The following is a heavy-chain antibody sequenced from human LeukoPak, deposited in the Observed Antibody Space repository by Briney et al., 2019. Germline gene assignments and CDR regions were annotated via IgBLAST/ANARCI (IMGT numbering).Heavy chain of an antibody. CDR3: ARDRLWFGELLSYYFDY. J-gene: IGHJ4*02. CDR1: GFTFSNLG. Sequence: GGSLRLSCAASGFTFSNLGMTWVRQAPGKGLEWVAVISYDGSNKYYADSVKGRFTISRDNSKNTLYLQMNSLGAEDTAVYYCARDRLWFGELLSYYFDYWGQGTLVTVSS. CDR2: ISYDGSNK. D-gene: IGHD3-10*01. V-gene: IGHV3-30*03.